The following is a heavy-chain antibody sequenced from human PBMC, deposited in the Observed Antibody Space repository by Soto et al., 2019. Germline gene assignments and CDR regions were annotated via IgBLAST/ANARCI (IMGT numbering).Heavy chain of an antibody. Sequence: QVQLVQSGAEVKKPGASVKVSCKASGYTFTSYDMNWVRQATGQGLEWMGWMNPNSGNTGYAQKFQGRVTITRHTTISTDHMELSSLRAQDRAVYYCAKKHLYASSGESFDPWGQGTMVTVSS. CDR3: AKKHLYASSGESFDP. J-gene: IGHJ5*02. CDR2: MNPNSGNT. V-gene: IGHV1-8*01. D-gene: IGHD3-22*01. CDR1: GYTFTSYD.